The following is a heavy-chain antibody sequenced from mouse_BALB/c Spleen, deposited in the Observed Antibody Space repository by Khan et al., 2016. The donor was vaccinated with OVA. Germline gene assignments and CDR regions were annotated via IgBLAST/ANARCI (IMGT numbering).Heavy chain of an antibody. CDR3: ARSGYEAWCSY. J-gene: IGHJ3*01. CDR1: AFNIKDYY. CDR2: IDPENGNT. V-gene: IGHV14-1*02. Sequence: VQLKQSGAELVRPGALVKLSCKASAFNIKDYYIHWVKQRPAQGLEWIGWIDPENGNTISDPKFQGKASITADTSSNTAYLQLSSLNSEDTAVYYCARSGYEAWCSYRGHGTLVTVSA. D-gene: IGHD3-1*01.